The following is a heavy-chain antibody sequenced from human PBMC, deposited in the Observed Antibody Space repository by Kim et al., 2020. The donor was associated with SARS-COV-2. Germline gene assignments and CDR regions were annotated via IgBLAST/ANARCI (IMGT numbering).Heavy chain of an antibody. D-gene: IGHD3-22*01. CDR2: IYYSGSI. CDR3: ARELSSAQGVDP. CDR1: GGSISSGDYY. J-gene: IGHJ5*02. Sequence: SETLSLTCTVSGGSISSGDYYWSWIRQPPGKGLEWIGYIYYSGSIYYNPSLKSRVTISVDTSKNQFSLKLSSVTAADTAVYYCARELSSAQGVDPWGQGTLVTVSS. V-gene: IGHV4-30-4*01.